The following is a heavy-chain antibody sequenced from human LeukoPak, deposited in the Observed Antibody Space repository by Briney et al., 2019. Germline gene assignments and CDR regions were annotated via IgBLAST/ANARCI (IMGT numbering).Heavy chain of an antibody. CDR3: AKGPLYSSGWYTDY. CDR2: IRYDGSNK. J-gene: IGHJ4*02. Sequence: PGGSLRLSCAASGFTFSSYGMHWVRQAPGKGLEWVAFIRYDGSNKYYADSVKGRFTISRDNSKNTLYLQMNSLRAEDTAVYYCAKGPLYSSGWYTDYWGQGTLVTASS. D-gene: IGHD6-19*01. V-gene: IGHV3-30*02. CDR1: GFTFSSYG.